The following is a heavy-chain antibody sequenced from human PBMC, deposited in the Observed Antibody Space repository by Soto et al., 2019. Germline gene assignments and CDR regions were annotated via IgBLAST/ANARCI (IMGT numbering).Heavy chain of an antibody. CDR2: IYSGGST. J-gene: IGHJ5*02. D-gene: IGHD3-22*01. CDR3: AREYRHYYDSSGYYPA. CDR1: GFTVSSNY. V-gene: IGHV3-53*01. Sequence: GGSLRLSCAASGFTVSSNYMSWVRQAPGKGLEWVSVIYSGGSTYYADSVKGRFTISRDNSKNTLYLQMNSLRAEDTAVYYCAREYRHYYDSSGYYPAWGKGT.